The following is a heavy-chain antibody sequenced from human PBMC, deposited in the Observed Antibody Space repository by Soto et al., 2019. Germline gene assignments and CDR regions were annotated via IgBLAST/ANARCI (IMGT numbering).Heavy chain of an antibody. CDR1: GFTFSSYG. V-gene: IGHV3-23*01. D-gene: IGHD3-9*01. CDR3: AKDRYDILTGYPIQYGMDV. CDR2: FSGSGDNT. Sequence: GGSLRLSCAASGFTFSSYGMHWVRQAPGKGLEWVSSFSGSGDNTDYADSVKGRFTISRDNSKNTLYMQMNSLRAEDTAVYYCAKDRYDILTGYPIQYGMDVWGQGTTVTVSS. J-gene: IGHJ6*02.